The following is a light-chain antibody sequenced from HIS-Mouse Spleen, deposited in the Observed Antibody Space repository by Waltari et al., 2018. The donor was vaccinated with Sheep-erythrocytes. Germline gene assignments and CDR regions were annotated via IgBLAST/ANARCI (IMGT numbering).Light chain of an antibody. V-gene: IGLV1-44*01. CDR2: RNK. CDR1: SSNIGSHT. Sequence: QSVLTQPPSASGTPGQRVTISCSGSSSNIGSHTVHWYQQLPGTAPKLLIYRNKQRPSGVPDRFSGSKSGTSASLAISGLQSEDEADYYCAAWDDSLNGYVFGTGTKVTVL. CDR3: AAWDDSLNGYV. J-gene: IGLJ1*01.